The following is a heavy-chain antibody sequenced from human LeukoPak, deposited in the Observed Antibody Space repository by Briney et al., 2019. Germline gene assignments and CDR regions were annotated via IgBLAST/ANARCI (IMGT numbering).Heavy chain of an antibody. CDR3: ARDHLTMVRGTSDY. CDR2: ISAYNGNT. D-gene: IGHD3-10*01. Sequence: ASVKVSCKASGYTFTSYGISWVRQAPGQGLEWMGWISAYNGNTNYAQKLQGRVTMTTDTSTSTAYTELRSLRSDDTAVYYCARDHLTMVRGTSDYWGQGTLVTVSS. V-gene: IGHV1-18*01. CDR1: GYTFTSYG. J-gene: IGHJ4*02.